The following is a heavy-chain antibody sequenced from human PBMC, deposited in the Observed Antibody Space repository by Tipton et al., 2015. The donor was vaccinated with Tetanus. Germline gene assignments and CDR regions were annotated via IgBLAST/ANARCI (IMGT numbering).Heavy chain of an antibody. J-gene: IGHJ6*02. CDR1: GYTFTGYY. V-gene: IGHV1-2*02. D-gene: IGHD3-22*01. Sequence: QLVQSGAEVKKLGASVKVSCKASGYTFTGYYIYWVRQAPGQGLEWMGWIDPNSGGTVYAQKFQGRVTMTRDTSISTAYMELRSLRSDDTVVYYCARDRGDYIYYGMDVWGPGTTVTVS. CDR3: ARDRGDYIYYGMDV. CDR2: IDPNSGGT.